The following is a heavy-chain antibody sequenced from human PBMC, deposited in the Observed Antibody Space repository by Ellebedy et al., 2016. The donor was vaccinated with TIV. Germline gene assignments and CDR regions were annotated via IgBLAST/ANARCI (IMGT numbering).Heavy chain of an antibody. CDR2: ISGSGGST. CDR3: AKRRVYYGSGFDY. V-gene: IGHV3-23*01. D-gene: IGHD3-10*01. J-gene: IGHJ4*02. Sequence: GESLKISXAASGFTFSSYAMSWVRQAPGKGLEWVSAISGSGGSTYYADSVKGRFTISRDNSKNTLYLQMNSLRAEDTAVYYCAKRRVYYGSGFDYWGQGTLVTVSS. CDR1: GFTFSSYA.